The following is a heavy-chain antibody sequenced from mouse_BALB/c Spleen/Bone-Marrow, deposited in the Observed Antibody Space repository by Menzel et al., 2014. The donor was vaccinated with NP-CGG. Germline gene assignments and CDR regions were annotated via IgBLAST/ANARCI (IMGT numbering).Heavy chain of an antibody. CDR2: IDPANGNT. CDR3: ANDWFAY. D-gene: IGHD2-3*01. J-gene: IGHJ3*01. CDR1: GFNIKDTY. Sequence: VQLQQSGAELVKPGAPVKLSCTASGFNIKDTYMHWVKQRPEQGLKWIGRIDPANGNTKYDPKFQGKATITADTSSNTALLHLSSLTSEDTAVYYCANDWFAYWGQGTLVTVSA. V-gene: IGHV14-3*02.